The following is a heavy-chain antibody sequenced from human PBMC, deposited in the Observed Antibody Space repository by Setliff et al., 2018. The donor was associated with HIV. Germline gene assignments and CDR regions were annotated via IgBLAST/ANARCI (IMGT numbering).Heavy chain of an antibody. CDR2: IYHRGST. D-gene: IGHD4-17*01. Sequence: SETLSLTCTVSGASITTDTYYWAWIRQPPGKGLEWIGSIYHRGSTHHNPSLKSRVTFSVDTSKNQFSLKLSSVTAADTAIYYCARRIYGNNPYFDYWSQGTLVTVSS. CDR3: ARRIYGNNPYFDY. J-gene: IGHJ4*02. CDR1: GASITTDTYY. V-gene: IGHV4-39*01.